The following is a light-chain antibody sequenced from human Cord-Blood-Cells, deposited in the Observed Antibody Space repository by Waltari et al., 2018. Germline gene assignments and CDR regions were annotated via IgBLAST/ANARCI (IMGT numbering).Light chain of an antibody. CDR3: SSYTSSSTLG. CDR2: DVS. V-gene: IGLV2-14*03. CDR1: SSDVGGYNH. Sequence: QSALTQPASVSGSPGQSITISCTGTSSDVGGYNHVSWYQQHPGKAPKLMIYDVSNRPSGVSNRFSGSKSGNTASLTISGLQAEDEADYYCSSYTSSSTLGFGTGTKVTVL. J-gene: IGLJ1*01.